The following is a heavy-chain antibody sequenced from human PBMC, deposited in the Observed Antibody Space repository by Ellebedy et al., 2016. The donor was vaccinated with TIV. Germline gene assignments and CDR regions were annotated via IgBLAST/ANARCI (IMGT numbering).Heavy chain of an antibody. D-gene: IGHD6-13*01. J-gene: IGHJ4*02. V-gene: IGHV3-30*03. CDR1: GFTFSSYD. CDR2: ISYDANNK. Sequence: PGGSLRLSCAASGFTFSSYDMHWVRQAPGKGLEWVALISYDANNKYYADSVKGRFTISRDNSRTTLYLQINSLRAEETAIHYCARNSGRRSSWDTDYWGQGTQVTVSS. CDR3: ARNSGRRSSWDTDY.